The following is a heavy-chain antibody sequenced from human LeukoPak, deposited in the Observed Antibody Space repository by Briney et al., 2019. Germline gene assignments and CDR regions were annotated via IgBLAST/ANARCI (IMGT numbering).Heavy chain of an antibody. CDR1: GGSISSNNYY. CDR2: IYYSGST. D-gene: IGHD3-10*01. V-gene: IGHV4-39*07. CDR3: AREGLNMVRGVIPKEAWGWFDP. Sequence: SETLSLTCTVSGGSISSNNYYWGWIRQPPGKGLEWIGSIYYSGSTYYNPSLKSRVTISVDTSKNQFSLKLSSVNAADTAVYYCAREGLNMVRGVIPKEAWGWFDPWGQGTLVTVSS. J-gene: IGHJ5*02.